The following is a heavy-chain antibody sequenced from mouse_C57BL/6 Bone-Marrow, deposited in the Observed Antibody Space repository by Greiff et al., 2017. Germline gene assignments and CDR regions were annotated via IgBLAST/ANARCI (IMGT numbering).Heavy chain of an antibody. CDR3: ASLITTVVADY. CDR1: GYSITSGYY. V-gene: IGHV3-6*01. CDR2: ISYDGSN. D-gene: IGHD1-1*01. Sequence: EVKLQESGPGLVKPSQSLSLTCSVTGYSITSGYYWNWIRQFPGNKLEWMGYISYDGSNNYNPSLKNRISITRDTSKNQFFLKLNSVTTEDTATYYCASLITTVVADYWGQGTTLTVSS. J-gene: IGHJ2*01.